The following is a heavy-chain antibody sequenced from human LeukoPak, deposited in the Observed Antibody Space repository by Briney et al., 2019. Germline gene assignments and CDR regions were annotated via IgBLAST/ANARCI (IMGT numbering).Heavy chain of an antibody. D-gene: IGHD3-10*01. J-gene: IGHJ4*02. CDR2: IGGSGEST. V-gene: IGHV3-23*01. CDR3: ARAGWFGEFFDY. CDR1: GFTFSSYA. Sequence: GGSLRLSCAASGFTFSSYAMTWVRQAPGKGLEWVSAIGGSGESTYYADSVKGRFAISRDNSKSSLYLQMNSLRAEDTAVYYCARAGWFGEFFDYWGQGTLVTVSS.